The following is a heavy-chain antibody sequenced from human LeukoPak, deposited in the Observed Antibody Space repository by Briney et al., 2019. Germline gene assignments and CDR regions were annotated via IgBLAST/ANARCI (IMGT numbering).Heavy chain of an antibody. CDR1: GGSTSSYY. D-gene: IGHD3-22*01. V-gene: IGHV4-4*07. J-gene: IGHJ3*02. CDR2: ISTSGST. CDR3: ARARDSSGFYLGAFDI. Sequence: SETLSLTCTVSGGSTSSYYWSWIRRPAGKGLEWIGRISTSGSTNYNPSLKSRVTMSVDTSKNQFSLKLSSVTAADTAVYYCARARDSSGFYLGAFDIWGQGTMVTVSS.